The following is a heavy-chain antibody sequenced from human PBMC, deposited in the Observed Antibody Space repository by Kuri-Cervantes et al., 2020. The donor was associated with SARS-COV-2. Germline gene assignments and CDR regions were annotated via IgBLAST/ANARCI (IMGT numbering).Heavy chain of an antibody. CDR3: ARARLIAVADY. Sequence: GGSLRLSCAASGFTFSNYWMTWVRQAPGKGLEWVANIKQDGSDKYYVDSVKGRFTISRDNAKNSLYLQMNSLRAEDTAVYYCARARLIAVADYWGQGTLVTVSS. D-gene: IGHD6-19*01. CDR2: IKQDGSDK. J-gene: IGHJ4*02. V-gene: IGHV3-7*01. CDR1: GFTFSNYW.